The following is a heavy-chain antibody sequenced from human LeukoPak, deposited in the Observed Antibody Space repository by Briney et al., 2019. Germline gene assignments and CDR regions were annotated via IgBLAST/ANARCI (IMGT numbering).Heavy chain of an antibody. CDR3: ARGGATRGRFEN. D-gene: IGHD1-26*01. CDR2: MGEDATEI. J-gene: IGHJ4*02. Sequence: GGSLRLSCAASGFPFYVQTMSWVRQAPGKGLDWVASMGEDATEIHYADSVKGRFTISRDNPKNSLYLQMNSLRAEDTAVYYYARGGATRGRFENWGQGTLVTVSS. CDR1: GFPFYVQT. V-gene: IGHV3-7*01.